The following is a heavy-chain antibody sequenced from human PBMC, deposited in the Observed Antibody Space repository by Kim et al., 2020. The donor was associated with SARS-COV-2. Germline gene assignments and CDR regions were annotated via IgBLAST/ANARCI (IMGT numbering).Heavy chain of an antibody. D-gene: IGHD6-19*01. V-gene: IGHV4-39*07. J-gene: IGHJ4*02. CDR3: ARDRFRIAVAGTPACFDY. Sequence: NSRATISADTSKNQFSLKLSSVTAADTAVYYCARDRFRIAVAGTPACFDYWGQGTLVTVSS.